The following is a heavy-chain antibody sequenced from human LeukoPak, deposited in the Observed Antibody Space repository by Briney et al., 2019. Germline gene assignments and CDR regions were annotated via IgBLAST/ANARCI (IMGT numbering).Heavy chain of an antibody. J-gene: IGHJ5*02. D-gene: IGHD6-13*01. V-gene: IGHV4-30-4*01. CDR2: IDYSGST. CDR3: ARAFGYSSSWYEGWFDP. CDR1: GGSIGSGDYS. Sequence: SQTLSLTCTVSGGSIGSGDYSWSWIRQPPGKGLEWIGYIDYSGSTYYNPSLKSRVTISVDTSKNQFSLKLGSVTAADTAVYYCARAFGYSSSWYEGWFDPWGQGTLVTVSS.